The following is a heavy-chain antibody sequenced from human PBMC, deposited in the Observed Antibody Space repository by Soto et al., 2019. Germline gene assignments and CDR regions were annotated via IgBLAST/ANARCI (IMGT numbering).Heavy chain of an antibody. V-gene: IGHV3-23*01. D-gene: IGHD3-3*02. CDR1: GFTFSSYA. Sequence: PGGSLRLSCAASGFTFSSYAMSWVRQAPGKGLEWVSAISGSGGSTYYADSVKGRFTISRDNSKNTLYLQMNSLRAEDTAVYYCAKAFLIFGVVSGMDVWGQGTTVTVSS. J-gene: IGHJ6*02. CDR3: AKAFLIFGVVSGMDV. CDR2: ISGSGGST.